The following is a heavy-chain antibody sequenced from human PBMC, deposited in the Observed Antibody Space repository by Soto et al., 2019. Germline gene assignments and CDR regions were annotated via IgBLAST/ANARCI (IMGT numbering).Heavy chain of an antibody. Sequence: QVQLVESGGGVVQPGRSLRLSCAASGFTFSSYGMHWVRQAPGKGLEWGALIYYDGSKKYYADSVKGRFTVSRDNSKNTLSLQMNSLRAEDTAVYYCARPRSSTSYEYNYFDYWGQGTLVTVSS. CDR1: GFTFSSYG. J-gene: IGHJ4*02. D-gene: IGHD2-2*01. CDR3: ARPRSSTSYEYNYFDY. V-gene: IGHV3-33*01. CDR2: IYYDGSKK.